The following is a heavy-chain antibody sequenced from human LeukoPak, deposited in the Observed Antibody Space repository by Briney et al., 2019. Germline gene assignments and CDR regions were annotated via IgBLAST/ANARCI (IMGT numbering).Heavy chain of an antibody. CDR1: GGSFSGYY. V-gene: IGHV4-34*01. J-gene: IGHJ5*02. D-gene: IGHD6-13*01. CDR3: ARTSIAAAGTRWFDP. CDR2: INRSGST. Sequence: MASETLSLTCAVYGGSFSGYYWSWIRQPPGKGLEWIGEINRSGSTNYNPSLKSRVTISVDTSKNQFSLKLSSVTAADTAVYYCARTSIAAAGTRWFDPWGQGTLVTVSS.